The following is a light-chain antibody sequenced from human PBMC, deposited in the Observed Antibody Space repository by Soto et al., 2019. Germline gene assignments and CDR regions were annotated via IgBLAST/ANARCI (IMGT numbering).Light chain of an antibody. CDR2: EVS. CDR1: SSDVGGYNY. CDR3: TSYTTSSAHWV. Sequence: QSALTQPASVSGSPGQSITISCTGTSSDVGGYNYVSWYQQHPGKAPKLMIYEVSNRPSGVSNRFSGSKSGNTASLTISGLQAEDEADYYCTSYTTSSAHWVFGGGTKLTAL. V-gene: IGLV2-14*01. J-gene: IGLJ3*02.